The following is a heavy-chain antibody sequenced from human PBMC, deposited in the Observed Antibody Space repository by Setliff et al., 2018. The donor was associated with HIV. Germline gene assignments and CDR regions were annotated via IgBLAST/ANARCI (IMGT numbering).Heavy chain of an antibody. D-gene: IGHD3-10*01. J-gene: IGHJ3*02. CDR3: ARVSSFNKIIREAFDI. CDR2: ISTYSGST. V-gene: IGHV1-18*01. Sequence: GASVKVSCKASGYTFTNYGITWLRQAPGQGPEWMGWISTYSGSTKYAENLQGRVTMTTDTSTSTAYMELRSLRSDDTAVYYCARVSSFNKIIREAFDIWGQGTLVTVS. CDR1: GYTFTNYG.